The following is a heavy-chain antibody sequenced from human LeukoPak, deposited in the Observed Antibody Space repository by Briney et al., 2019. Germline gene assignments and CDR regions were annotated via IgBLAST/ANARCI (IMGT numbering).Heavy chain of an antibody. Sequence: SETLSLTCTVSGVSDSRGYWGWIRPPPRKGRDYIGSISNRGSTYSNPSLKSRVTISVDTSKNQFSLKLSSVTAADTAVYYCARAVAVAGPFDYWGQGTLVTVSS. CDR3: ARAVAVAGPFDY. J-gene: IGHJ4*02. D-gene: IGHD6-19*01. CDR2: ISNRGST. V-gene: IGHV4-39*07. CDR1: GVSDSRGY.